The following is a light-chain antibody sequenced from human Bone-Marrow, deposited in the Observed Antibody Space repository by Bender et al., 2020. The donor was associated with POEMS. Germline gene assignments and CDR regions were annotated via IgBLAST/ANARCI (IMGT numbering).Light chain of an antibody. CDR1: SSNTGSGYD. Sequence: QSVLTQPPSVSGAPGQRVTISCTGSSSNTGSGYDINWYQHLPGTAPKLLIYGYNNRPSGVPDRFSGSKSGTSASLAITGLQAEDEGDYYCCSYRGSGTFWVFGGGTKLTVL. V-gene: IGLV1-40*01. CDR2: GYN. CDR3: CSYRGSGTFWV. J-gene: IGLJ3*02.